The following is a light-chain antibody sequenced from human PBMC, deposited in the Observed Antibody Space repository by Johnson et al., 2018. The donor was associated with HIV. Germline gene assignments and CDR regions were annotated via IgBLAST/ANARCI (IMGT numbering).Light chain of an antibody. CDR3: GTWDSSLMAFYV. Sequence: QSVLTQPPSVSAAPGQKVTISCSGSSSNIGNNYVSWYQHLPGTAPKLSSEYKNKRAEGRKERGEGGKEGRKGKGGRKGRENGDEADYYCGTWDSSLMAFYVFGTGTKVTVL. J-gene: IGLJ1*01. CDR1: SSNIGNNY. V-gene: IGLV1-51*01. CDR2: YKN.